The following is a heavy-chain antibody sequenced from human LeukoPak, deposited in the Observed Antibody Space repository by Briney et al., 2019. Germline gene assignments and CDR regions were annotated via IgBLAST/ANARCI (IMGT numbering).Heavy chain of an antibody. CDR2: ISAYNGNT. CDR3: ARDRHYDILTGYHKNYFDY. CDR1: GYTFTSYG. V-gene: IGHV1-18*01. D-gene: IGHD3-9*01. J-gene: IGHJ4*02. Sequence: ASVKASCKASGYTFTSYGISWVRQAPGQGLEWMGWISAYNGNTNYAQKLQGRVTMTTDTSTSTAYMELRSLRSDDTAVYYCARDRHYDILTGYHKNYFDYWGQGTLVTVSS.